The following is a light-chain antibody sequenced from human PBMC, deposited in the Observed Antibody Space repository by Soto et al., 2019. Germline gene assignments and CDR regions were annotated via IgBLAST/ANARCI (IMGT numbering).Light chain of an antibody. CDR1: QSVSDN. CDR3: QQYNTFLT. J-gene: IGKJ4*01. V-gene: IGKV3-15*01. Sequence: EIVMTQSPATLSVSPGERATLSCRASQSVSDNLAWYQQKPGQAPRLLIYGASTRATGIPARFSGSGSGTEFTLTISSLQSDDFATYYCQQYNTFLTFGGGTKVDIK. CDR2: GAS.